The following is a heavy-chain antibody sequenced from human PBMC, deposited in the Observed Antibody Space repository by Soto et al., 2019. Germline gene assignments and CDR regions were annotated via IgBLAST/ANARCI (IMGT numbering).Heavy chain of an antibody. V-gene: IGHV1-2*04. CDR2: INPNSGGT. J-gene: IGHJ6*02. Sequence: XSVKVSCKASVYTFTGYYMHWVRQAPGQGLEWMGWINPNSGGTNYAQKFQGWVTMTRDTSISTAYMELSRLRSDDTAVYYCARGREVAALKDGMDVWGQGTTVTGSS. D-gene: IGHD6-19*01. CDR3: ARGREVAALKDGMDV. CDR1: VYTFTGYY.